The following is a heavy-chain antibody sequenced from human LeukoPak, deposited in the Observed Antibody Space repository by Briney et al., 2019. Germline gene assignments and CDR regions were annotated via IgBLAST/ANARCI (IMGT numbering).Heavy chain of an antibody. J-gene: IGHJ4*02. D-gene: IGHD2-15*01. V-gene: IGHV3-23*01. Sequence: GGSLRLSCAASGFTFSSSAMSWVRQAPGKGLEWVSAISNNGGYIYYADSVQGRFTISRDNSKSTLCLQVNSLRAEDTAVYYCAKQLGYCSDGSCYFLYWGQGTLVTVSS. CDR3: AKQLGYCSDGSCYFLY. CDR2: ISNNGGYI. CDR1: GFTFSSSA.